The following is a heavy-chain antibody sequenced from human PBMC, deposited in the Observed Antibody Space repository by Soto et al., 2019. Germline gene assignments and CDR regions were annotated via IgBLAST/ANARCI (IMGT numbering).Heavy chain of an antibody. CDR1: GYSFTSYW. Sequence: PGESLKISCKGSGYSFTSYWISWVRQMPGKGLEWMGRIDPSDSYTNYSPSFQGHVTISADKSISTAYLQWSSLKTEDTAIYLCASHTVSAILPAMDVWGQGTAVTVSS. D-gene: IGHD6-19*01. CDR2: IDPSDSYT. CDR3: ASHTVSAILPAMDV. J-gene: IGHJ6*02. V-gene: IGHV5-10-1*01.